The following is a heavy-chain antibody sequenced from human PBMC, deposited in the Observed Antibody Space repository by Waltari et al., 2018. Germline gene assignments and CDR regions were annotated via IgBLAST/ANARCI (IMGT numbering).Heavy chain of an antibody. V-gene: IGHV4-61*02. J-gene: IGHJ4*02. CDR1: GVSISSGRYY. CDR2: IYTSGST. Sequence: QVQLQESGPGLVKPSQTLSLTCTVSGVSISSGRYYWSWIRQPAGKGLEWIGRIYTSGSTNYNPSLKSRVTISVDTSKNQFSLKLSSVTAADTAVYYCARELWGSWGGFDYWGQGTLVTVSS. D-gene: IGHD3-16*01. CDR3: ARELWGSWGGFDY.